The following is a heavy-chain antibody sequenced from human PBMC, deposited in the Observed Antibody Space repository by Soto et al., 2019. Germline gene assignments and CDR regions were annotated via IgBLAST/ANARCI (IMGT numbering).Heavy chain of an antibody. CDR1: GYIFIDYW. Sequence: GASLKISCKASGYIFIDYWIGWVRQMPGKGLEWVGIVYPRDYDTRYSPSFQGQVTISAGRSTGTAFLQWRSLKASDTALYYCARSPLPGYSIHFNSWGQGTLVTVSS. CDR3: ARSPLPGYSIHFNS. V-gene: IGHV5-51*01. CDR2: VYPRDYDT. J-gene: IGHJ4*02. D-gene: IGHD2-15*01.